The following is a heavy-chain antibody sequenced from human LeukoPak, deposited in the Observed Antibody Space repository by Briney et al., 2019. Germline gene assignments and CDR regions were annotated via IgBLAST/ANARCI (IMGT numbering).Heavy chain of an antibody. CDR3: AKTAAGHT. CDR2: IKQDGSEK. J-gene: IGHJ5*02. Sequence: GGSLRLSCAASGFTFSSYWMSWVRQAPGKGLEWVAGIKQDGSEKYYVDSVKGRFTISRDNAKNSLLLQMNGLGADAAAEYYGAKTAAGHTWGQGTLVTVSA. D-gene: IGHD1-14*01. CDR1: GFTFSSYW. V-gene: IGHV3-7*01.